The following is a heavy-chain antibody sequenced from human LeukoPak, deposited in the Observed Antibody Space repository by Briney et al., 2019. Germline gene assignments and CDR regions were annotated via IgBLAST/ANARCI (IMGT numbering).Heavy chain of an antibody. V-gene: IGHV3-21*01. D-gene: IGHD4-17*01. Sequence: PGGSLRLSCEASGFTFTTYSMTWVRQAPGKGLEWVSIISRGSSAICSADALKGRFTISRDDAKNLLYLDMNSLRAEDTAVYYCARGHTAVTRHFDFWGQGTLVTVSS. CDR2: ISRGSSAI. J-gene: IGHJ4*02. CDR1: GFTFTTYS. CDR3: ARGHTAVTRHFDF.